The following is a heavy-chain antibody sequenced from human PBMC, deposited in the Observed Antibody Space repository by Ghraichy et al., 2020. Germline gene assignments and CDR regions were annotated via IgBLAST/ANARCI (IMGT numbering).Heavy chain of an antibody. CDR2: IYYSGST. Sequence: ESLNISCTVSGGSISSSSYYWGWIRQPPGKGLEWIGSIYYSGSTYYNPSLKSRVTISVDTSKNQFSLKLSSVTAADTSVYYCARHPYDFWSGYHQGYFDYWGQGTLVTVSS. CDR3: ARHPYDFWSGYHQGYFDY. J-gene: IGHJ4*02. V-gene: IGHV4-39*01. D-gene: IGHD3-3*01. CDR1: GGSISSSSYY.